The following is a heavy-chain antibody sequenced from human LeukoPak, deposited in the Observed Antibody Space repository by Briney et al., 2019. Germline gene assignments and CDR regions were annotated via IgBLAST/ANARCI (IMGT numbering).Heavy chain of an antibody. J-gene: IGHJ4*02. CDR3: ARGRIXXXXXGXPHHFDY. Sequence: PGGSLRLSCAAPGFTFSDYYMNWIRQAPGKGLEWVSYISSSGSTINYADSVKGRFTISRDNAKNSLYLQMNSLRVEDTAVYYXARGRIXXXXXGXPHHFDYWGQGTLVTVSS. D-gene: IGHD3-22*01. CDR1: GFTFSDYY. V-gene: IGHV3-11*04. CDR2: ISSSGSTI.